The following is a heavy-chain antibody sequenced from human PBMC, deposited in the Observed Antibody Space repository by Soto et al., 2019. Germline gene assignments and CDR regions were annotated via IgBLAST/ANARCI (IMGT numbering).Heavy chain of an antibody. D-gene: IGHD1-26*01. CDR3: ARDGGRHSGGIDY. J-gene: IGHJ4*02. Sequence: QVQLVQSGAEVKKPGSSVKASCKASGGTFSSFSINWVRQAPGQGLEWMEGIIPIFGTANYAQKFQGRVTITADESTSTAYMELSSLRSEDTAVYYCARDGGRHSGGIDYWGQGTLVTVSS. CDR1: GGTFSSFS. CDR2: IIPIFGTA. V-gene: IGHV1-69*01.